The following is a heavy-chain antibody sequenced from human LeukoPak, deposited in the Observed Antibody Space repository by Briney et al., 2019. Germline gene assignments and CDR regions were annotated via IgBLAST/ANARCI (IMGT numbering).Heavy chain of an antibody. J-gene: IGHJ4*02. CDR3: AGGYCSGTSCYTFDY. Sequence: PSETLSLTCAVYGGSFSGYYWSWIRQPPGKGLEWIGEINHSGSTNYNPSLKSRVTISVDTSKNQFSLKLGSVTAADTAVYYCAGGYCSGTSCYTFDYWAREPWSPSPQ. V-gene: IGHV4-34*01. CDR2: INHSGST. CDR1: GGSFSGYY. D-gene: IGHD2-2*01.